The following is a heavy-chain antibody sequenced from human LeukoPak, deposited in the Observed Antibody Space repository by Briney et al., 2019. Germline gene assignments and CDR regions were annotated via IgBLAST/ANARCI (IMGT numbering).Heavy chain of an antibody. CDR2: TRNKANSYST. Sequence: PGGSLRLSCAASGFTLSDHYMDWVRQAPGKGLEWVGRTRNKANSYSTEYAASVKGRFTISRDESKNSLYLQMNSLKTEDTAVYYCGRSRAGAIDYWGQGTPVTVSS. CDR3: GRSRAGAIDY. D-gene: IGHD1-26*01. V-gene: IGHV3-72*01. J-gene: IGHJ4*02. CDR1: GFTLSDHY.